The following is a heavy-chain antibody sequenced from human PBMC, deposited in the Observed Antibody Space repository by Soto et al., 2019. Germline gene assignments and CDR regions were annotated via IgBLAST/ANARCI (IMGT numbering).Heavy chain of an antibody. CDR3: ARKPPIMIASGWFDT. CDR2: IYYTWTT. CDR1: VGSISSGGHY. D-gene: IGHD3-16*01. Sequence: PSETLSLTCTVSVGSISSGGHYLTWIRRHPEKGLEWIGYIYYTWTTVYNPSLKSRLTISVDTSKNQFYLKMSSVTAADTAVYYCARKPPIMIASGWFDTWGQGALVTVSS. J-gene: IGHJ5*02. V-gene: IGHV4-31*03.